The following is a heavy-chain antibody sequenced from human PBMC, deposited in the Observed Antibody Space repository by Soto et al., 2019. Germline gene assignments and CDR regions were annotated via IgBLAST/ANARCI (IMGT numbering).Heavy chain of an antibody. CDR1: GGSISSGGYY. CDR3: GGVGGYGGSGYPPAY. Sequence: QVQLQESGPGLVKPSQTLSLTCTVSGGSISSGGYYWSWIRQHPGKGLEWIGYIYYSGSTYYNPSLKGRVTISVATSKNHFPRKLSSVPAAPTAGFYGGGVGGYGGSGYPPAYGGKGTLVP. CDR2: IYYSGST. J-gene: IGHJ4*02. D-gene: IGHD6-13*01. V-gene: IGHV4-31*03.